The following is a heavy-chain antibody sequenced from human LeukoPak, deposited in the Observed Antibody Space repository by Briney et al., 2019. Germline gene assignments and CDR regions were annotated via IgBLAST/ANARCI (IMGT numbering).Heavy chain of an antibody. D-gene: IGHD6-13*01. CDR2: MNPNSGNT. CDR3: AKSSSLGDRPDLDY. J-gene: IGHJ4*02. V-gene: IGHV1-8*03. Sequence: ASVKVSCKASGYTFTSYDINWVRQATGQGLEWMGWMNPNSGNTGYAQKFQGRVTITRNTSISTAYMELSSLRSEDTAVYYCAKSSSLGDRPDLDYWGQGTLVTVSS. CDR1: GYTFTSYD.